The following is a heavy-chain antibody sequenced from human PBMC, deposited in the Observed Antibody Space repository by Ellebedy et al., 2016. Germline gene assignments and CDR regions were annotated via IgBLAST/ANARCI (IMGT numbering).Heavy chain of an antibody. J-gene: IGHJ4*02. Sequence: SGPTLVKPTQTLTLTCTFSGFSLSTSGERVAWIRQSPGKALEWLAFIYWNDDTRYNPSLRSRLTITKDTSTNQVVLSMTNMGPVDTATYYCARTSGWLLKYWGQGTLVTVSS. CDR1: GFSLSTSGER. V-gene: IGHV2-5*01. D-gene: IGHD5-24*01. CDR3: ARTSGWLLKY. CDR2: IYWNDDT.